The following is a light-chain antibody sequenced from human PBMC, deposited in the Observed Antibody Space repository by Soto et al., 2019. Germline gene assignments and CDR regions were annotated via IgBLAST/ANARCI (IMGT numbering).Light chain of an antibody. CDR2: GAS. J-gene: IGKJ1*01. CDR1: QSVSSSD. CDR3: QQYDNSPPRWT. V-gene: IGKV3-20*01. Sequence: EIVLTQSPGTLSLSPGERATLSCMASQSVSSSDLAWYQQKVGQPPRLLIYGASNRVTGIPDRFSGSGSGTDFTLTINRLEPEDFAVYYCQQYDNSPPRWTFGQGTKVDI.